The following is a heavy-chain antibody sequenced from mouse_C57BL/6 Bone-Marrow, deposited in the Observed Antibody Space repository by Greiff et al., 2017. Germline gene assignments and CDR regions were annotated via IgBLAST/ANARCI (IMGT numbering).Heavy chain of an antibody. V-gene: IGHV5-6*02. Sequence: EVKLLESGGDLVKPGGSLKLSCAASGFTFSSYGMSWVRQTPDKRLEWVATISSGGSYTYYPDSVKGRFTISRDNAKNTLYLQMSSLKSEDTAMYYCARRGGNYVNYFDYWGQGTTLTVSS. CDR1: GFTFSSYG. J-gene: IGHJ2*01. CDR3: ARRGGNYVNYFDY. D-gene: IGHD2-1*01. CDR2: ISSGGSYT.